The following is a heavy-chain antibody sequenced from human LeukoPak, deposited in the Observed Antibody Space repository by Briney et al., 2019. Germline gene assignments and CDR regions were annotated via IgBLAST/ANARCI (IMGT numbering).Heavy chain of an antibody. Sequence: GGSLRLSCAASGFTFSSYSMNWVRQAPGKGLEWVAVIWYGGNNEDYADSVKGRFTISRDNSKNTLYLQMNSLRADDTAVYYCAKDFGRYCSSTSCASFNNWGQGTLVTVSS. D-gene: IGHD2-2*01. CDR1: GFTFSSYS. J-gene: IGHJ4*02. CDR2: IWYGGNNE. CDR3: AKDFGRYCSSTSCASFNN. V-gene: IGHV3-30*02.